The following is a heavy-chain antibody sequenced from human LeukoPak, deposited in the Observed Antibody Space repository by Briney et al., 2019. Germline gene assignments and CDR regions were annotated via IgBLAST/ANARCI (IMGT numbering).Heavy chain of an antibody. V-gene: IGHV1-8*02. CDR2: MEPNSGNT. J-gene: IGHJ5*02. D-gene: IGHD3-10*01. CDR3: ARGLELWFGEAGVGWFDP. Sequence: ASVKVSCKASGYTFTGYYMHWVRQAPGQGLEWMGWMEPNSGNTGYAEKFQGRVTMTRNKSISTAYMELSSLRSEDTAVYYCARGLELWFGEAGVGWFDPWGQGTLVTVSS. CDR1: GYTFTGYY.